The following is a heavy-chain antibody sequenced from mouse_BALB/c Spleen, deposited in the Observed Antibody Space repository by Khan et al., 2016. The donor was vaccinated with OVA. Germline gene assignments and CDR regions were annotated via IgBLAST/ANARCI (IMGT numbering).Heavy chain of an antibody. D-gene: IGHD1-1*01. CDR1: GFNIKDTY. J-gene: IGHJ1*01. Sequence: EVQLQQSGAELVKPGASVKLSCTASGFNIKDTYMHWVKQRPEQGLEWIGRIDPANGNTKYDTKFQGKATITADTSSNTAYLQLSSLTYEDTAVDYCARYYGSSYWYFDVWGAGTTVTVSS. CDR3: ARYYGSSYWYFDV. CDR2: IDPANGNT. V-gene: IGHV14-3*02.